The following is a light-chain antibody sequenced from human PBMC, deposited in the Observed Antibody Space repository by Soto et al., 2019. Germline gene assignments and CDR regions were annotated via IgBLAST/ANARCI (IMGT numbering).Light chain of an antibody. CDR3: QQYGSSRT. J-gene: IGKJ1*01. Sequence: EIVLTQSPVTLSLSPGERATLSCRASQSISSSYLAWYQQKPGQAPRLLVYGASSRATGIADRFSGSGSGTDFTLTISRLEPEDFAVYYCQQYGSSRTFGQGTKVDIK. CDR1: QSISSSY. CDR2: GAS. V-gene: IGKV3-20*01.